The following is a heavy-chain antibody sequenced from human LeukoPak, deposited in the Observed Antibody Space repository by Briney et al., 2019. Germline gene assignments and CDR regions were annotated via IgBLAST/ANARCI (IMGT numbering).Heavy chain of an antibody. D-gene: IGHD5-12*01. CDR3: TTDSSGGYGSGFDY. J-gene: IGHJ4*02. Sequence: PGGSLRLSCAASGFTFSNAWMSWVRQAPGKGLEWVGRIKSKTDGGTTDYAAPVKGRFTISRDNSKNTLYLQMNSLKTEDTAVYYCTTDSSGGYGSGFDYWGQGTLVTVSS. CDR1: GFTFSNAW. CDR2: IKSKTDGGTT. V-gene: IGHV3-15*01.